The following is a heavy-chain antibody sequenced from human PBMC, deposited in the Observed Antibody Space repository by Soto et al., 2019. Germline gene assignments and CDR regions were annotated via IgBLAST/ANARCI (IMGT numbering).Heavy chain of an antibody. Sequence: GGSLRLSCAASGFTFSSYAMSWVRQAPGKGLEWVSAIGGSGGSTYYADSVKGRFTISRDNSKNTLYLQMNSLRAEDTAVYYCAKDPLWFGELKGGGQGTLVTVSS. CDR3: AKDPLWFGELKG. J-gene: IGHJ4*02. V-gene: IGHV3-23*01. D-gene: IGHD3-10*01. CDR2: IGGSGGST. CDR1: GFTFSSYA.